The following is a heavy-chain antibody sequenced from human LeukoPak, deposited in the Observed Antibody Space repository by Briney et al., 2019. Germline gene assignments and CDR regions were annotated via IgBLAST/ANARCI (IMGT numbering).Heavy chain of an antibody. CDR1: GFTFSHCG. CDR3: AKDAQRGFDYSNSLEY. J-gene: IGHJ4*02. CDR2: IWSDGSNK. D-gene: IGHD4-11*01. V-gene: IGHV3-33*06. Sequence: GGSLRLSCAASGFTFSHCGMHWVRQAPGRGLEWVAVIWSDGSNKFYADSVKGRFTISRDNSQNTVDLHMNILRADDTAVYYCAKDAQRGFDYSNSLEYWGQGTLVTVSS.